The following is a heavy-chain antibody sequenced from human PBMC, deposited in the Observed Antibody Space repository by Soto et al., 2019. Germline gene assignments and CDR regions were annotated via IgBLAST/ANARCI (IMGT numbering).Heavy chain of an antibody. Sequence: QVQLVQSGAEVKKPGSSVKVSCKASGGTFSSYTISWVRQAPGQGLEWMGRIIPILGIANYAQKFQGRVTITADKSTSTAYMELSSLRSEDTALYYCARDETDTATAIPGDYWGQGTLFTVSS. J-gene: IGHJ4*02. CDR3: ARDETDTATAIPGDY. V-gene: IGHV1-69*08. CDR2: IIPILGIA. D-gene: IGHD2-2*02. CDR1: GGTFSSYT.